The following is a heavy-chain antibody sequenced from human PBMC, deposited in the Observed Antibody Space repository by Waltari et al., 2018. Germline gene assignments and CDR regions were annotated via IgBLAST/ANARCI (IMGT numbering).Heavy chain of an antibody. Sequence: QLQLVQPGAAVSHPGSLSSVSCSTSDDTFSSHALSWVRQAPGKGLEWMGGIFPSCGTADYAQKVQGRVTIITDEYTRTAYMERSRLGSEDTAVYYCARGESYQDYYYDMDVWGKGTTVTVSS. CDR1: DDTFSSHA. J-gene: IGHJ6*03. CDR3: ARGESYQDYYYDMDV. CDR2: IFPSCGTA. V-gene: IGHV1-69*05. D-gene: IGHD1-26*01.